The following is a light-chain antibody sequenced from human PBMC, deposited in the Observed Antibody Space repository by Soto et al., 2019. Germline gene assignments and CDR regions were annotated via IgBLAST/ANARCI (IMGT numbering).Light chain of an antibody. CDR2: EVS. CDR1: SXDVGGYNY. CDR3: SSYTSSSTLV. V-gene: IGLV2-14*01. J-gene: IGLJ1*01. Sequence: QSVLTQPASASGSPGQSITISCTGTSXDVGGYNYVSWYQQHPGKAPKLMIYEVSNRPSGVSNRFSGSKSGNTASLTISGLQAEDEADYYCSSYTSSSTLVFGTGTKVTVL.